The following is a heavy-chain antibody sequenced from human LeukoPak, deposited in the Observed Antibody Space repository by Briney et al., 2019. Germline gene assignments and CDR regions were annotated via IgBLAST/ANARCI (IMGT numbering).Heavy chain of an antibody. Sequence: GGSLRLSCAASGFIFSSCSMNWVRQAPGKGLEWVSSITSSSSYIYYADSVKGRFTISRDNAKNSLFLQMNSLRAEDTAVYYCARTRSGGSSGDYWGQGTLVTVSS. D-gene: IGHD2-15*01. CDR3: ARTRSGGSSGDY. CDR1: GFIFSSCS. V-gene: IGHV3-21*01. J-gene: IGHJ4*02. CDR2: ITSSSSYI.